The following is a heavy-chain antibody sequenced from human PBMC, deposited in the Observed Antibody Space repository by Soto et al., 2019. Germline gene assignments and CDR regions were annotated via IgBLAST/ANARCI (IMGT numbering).Heavy chain of an antibody. CDR3: ARKRGMSYYYGSGSYYELDV. J-gene: IGHJ6*04. CDR1: GGSISSSSYY. D-gene: IGHD3-10*01. V-gene: IGHV4-39*01. CDR2: IYYSGST. Sequence: SETLSLTCTVSGGSISSSSYYWGWIRQPPGKGLEWIGSIYYSGSTYYNPSLKSRVTISVDTSKNQFSLKLSSVTAADTAVYYCARKRGMSYYYGSGSYYELDVWGKGTTVTVSS.